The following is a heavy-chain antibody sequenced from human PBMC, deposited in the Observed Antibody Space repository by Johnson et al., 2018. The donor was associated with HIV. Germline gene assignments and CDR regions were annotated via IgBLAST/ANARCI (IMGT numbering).Heavy chain of an antibody. D-gene: IGHD3-22*01. J-gene: IGHJ3*02. CDR2: ISSSGGRT. V-gene: IGHV3-64*04. Sequence: PGKGLEYVSAISSSGGRTYYADSVKGRFSISRDNAKHSLYLQMNSLRAEDTAVYYCARDRGYWDAFDIWGQGTMVTVSS. CDR3: ARDRGYWDAFDI.